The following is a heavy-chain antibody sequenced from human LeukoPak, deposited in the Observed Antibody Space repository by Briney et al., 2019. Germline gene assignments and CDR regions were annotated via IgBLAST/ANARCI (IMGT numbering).Heavy chain of an antibody. D-gene: IGHD3-22*01. J-gene: IGHJ4*02. CDR1: GFIFNDYA. Sequence: GGSLRLSCAASGFIFNDYAMSWVRQVPGKGLECVSVISASGGKTYYADSVKGRFTISRDNSKNTLYLQMSSLRAEDTAVYYCAKEGPMIVADYWGQGTLVTVSS. CDR3: AKEGPMIVADY. V-gene: IGHV3-23*01. CDR2: ISASGGKT.